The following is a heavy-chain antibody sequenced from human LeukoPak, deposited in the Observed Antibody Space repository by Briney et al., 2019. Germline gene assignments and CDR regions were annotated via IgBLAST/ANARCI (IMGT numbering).Heavy chain of an antibody. J-gene: IGHJ5*02. CDR1: GFVLSDYG. V-gene: IGHV3-30*02. Sequence: GGSLRLSCTASGFVLSDYGMHWVRQAPGKGLEWVAFVRNDGSNEYYVGSVKGRFTISRDKSKNTLYLQMDSLRAEDTAVYSCAKESDSGYHSEGPKTWGLGTLVSVSS. CDR3: AKESDSGYHSEGPKT. CDR2: VRNDGSNE. D-gene: IGHD5-12*01.